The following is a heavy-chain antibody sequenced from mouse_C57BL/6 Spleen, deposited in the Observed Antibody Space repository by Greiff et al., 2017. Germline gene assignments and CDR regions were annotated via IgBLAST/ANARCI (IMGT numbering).Heavy chain of an antibody. V-gene: IGHV1-55*01. Sequence: QVQLQQPGAELVKPGASVKMSCKASGYTFTSYWITWVKQRPGQGLEWIGDIYPGRGSTNYNEKFKSKATLTVDTSSSTAYMQLSSLTSEDSAVYYCARSDYYGSSHYWYFDVWGTGTTVTVSS. CDR2: IYPGRGST. CDR3: ARSDYYGSSHYWYFDV. J-gene: IGHJ1*03. D-gene: IGHD1-1*01. CDR1: GYTFTSYW.